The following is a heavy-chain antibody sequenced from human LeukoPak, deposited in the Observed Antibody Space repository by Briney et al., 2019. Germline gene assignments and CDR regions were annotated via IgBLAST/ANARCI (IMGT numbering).Heavy chain of an antibody. CDR2: IRYDGSNK. V-gene: IGHV3-30*02. CDR3: ASHSSGYYDRWSIDY. J-gene: IGHJ4*02. CDR1: GFTFSSYG. Sequence: PGGSLRLSCAASGFTFSSYGMHWVRQAPGKGLEWVAFIRYDGSNKYYADSVKGRFTISRDNSKNTLYLQMNSLRAEDTAVYYCASHSSGYYDRWSIDYWGQGTLVTVSS. D-gene: IGHD3-22*01.